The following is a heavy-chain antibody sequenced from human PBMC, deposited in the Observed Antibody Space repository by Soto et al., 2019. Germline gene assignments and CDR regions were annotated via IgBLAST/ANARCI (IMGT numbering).Heavy chain of an antibody. D-gene: IGHD2-2*01. CDR3: ARDLYCSSASCHQSPPD. Sequence: EVQLVESGGGLVQPGGSLRLSCAASGFTFSSYWMHWVRQAPGKGLVWVSHINNDGSSTRYADSVKGRFTMSRDNAKNTLYLQMNSLRAEDTAVYYCARDLYCSSASCHQSPPDWGQGTLVTVSS. V-gene: IGHV3-74*01. CDR1: GFTFSSYW. J-gene: IGHJ4*02. CDR2: INNDGSST.